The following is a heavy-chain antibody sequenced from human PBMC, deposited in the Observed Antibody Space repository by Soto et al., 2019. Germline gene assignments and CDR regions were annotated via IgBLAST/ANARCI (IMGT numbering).Heavy chain of an antibody. J-gene: IGHJ4*02. V-gene: IGHV4-34*01. CDR1: GGSFSGYY. CDR2: INHSGST. CDR3: ARGSGSTFDY. Sequence: SETLSLTCAVYGGSFSGYYWSWIRQPPGKGLEWIGKINHSGSTNYNPSLKSRVTISVDTSKNQFSLKLRSVTAADTAVYYCARGSGSTFDYWGQGTLVTVSS. D-gene: IGHD3-10*01.